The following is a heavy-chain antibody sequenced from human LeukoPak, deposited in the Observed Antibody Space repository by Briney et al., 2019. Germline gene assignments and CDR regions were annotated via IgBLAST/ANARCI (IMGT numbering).Heavy chain of an antibody. CDR1: GFTFSSYA. CDR3: ARNMAYDILTGYPDY. CDR2: ISYDGSNK. Sequence: GGSLRLSCAASGFTFSSYAMHWVRQAPGKGLEWVAVISYDGSNKYYADSVKGRFTISRDNSKNTLYLQMNSLRAEDTAVYYCARNMAYDILTGYPDYWGQGTLVTVSS. V-gene: IGHV3-30-3*01. J-gene: IGHJ4*02. D-gene: IGHD3-9*01.